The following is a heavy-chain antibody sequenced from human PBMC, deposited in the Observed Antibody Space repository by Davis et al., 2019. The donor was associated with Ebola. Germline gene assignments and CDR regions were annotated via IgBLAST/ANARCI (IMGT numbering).Heavy chain of an antibody. CDR2: ISSSGTTT. D-gene: IGHD4-23*01. Sequence: GESLKISCAASGFTFSSYAMTWVRQAPGKGLEWVSGISSSGTTTYYVDSVKGRLTISRDNSKNTLYLQMNSLRAEDTAAYYCASVGGGWGQGTLVTVSS. J-gene: IGHJ4*02. CDR1: GFTFSSYA. V-gene: IGHV3-23*01. CDR3: ASVGGG.